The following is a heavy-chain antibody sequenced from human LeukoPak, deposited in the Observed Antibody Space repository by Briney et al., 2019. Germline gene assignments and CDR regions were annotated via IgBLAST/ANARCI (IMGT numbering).Heavy chain of an antibody. J-gene: IGHJ3*02. Sequence: GGSLRLSCAASGFTFNRYWMHWVRQAPGKGLVWVPRISNDGSSTSYADSVKGRFTISRDNAKNTLSLQMNSLRAEDTAVYYCARVPYYYGSGNYYYAFDIWGQGTMVTVSS. V-gene: IGHV3-74*01. D-gene: IGHD3-10*01. CDR2: ISNDGSST. CDR1: GFTFNRYW. CDR3: ARVPYYYGSGNYYYAFDI.